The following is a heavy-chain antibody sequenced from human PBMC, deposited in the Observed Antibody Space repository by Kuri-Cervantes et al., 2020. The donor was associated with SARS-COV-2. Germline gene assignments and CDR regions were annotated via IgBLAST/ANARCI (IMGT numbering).Heavy chain of an antibody. V-gene: IGHV1-46*01. Sequence: ASVKVSCKASGYTFTGYYMHWVRQAPGQGLEWMGIINPSGGSTSYAQKFQGRVTMTRDTSTSTVYMELSSLRSEDTAVYYCARGGRQGSYDFWSGYYDAMGWFDPWGQGTLVTVSS. CDR3: ARGGRQGSYDFWSGYYDAMGWFDP. D-gene: IGHD3-3*01. CDR1: GYTFTGYY. CDR2: INPSGGST. J-gene: IGHJ5*02.